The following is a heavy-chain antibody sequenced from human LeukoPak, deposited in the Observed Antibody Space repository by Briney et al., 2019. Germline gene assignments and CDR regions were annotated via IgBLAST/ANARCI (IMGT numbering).Heavy chain of an antibody. D-gene: IGHD6-19*01. Sequence: KPSETLSLTCTASGGSISTYYWSWIRQPPGKGLEWIGYIYYSGTTNYNPSLKSRVTISVDTSKNQFSLKLSSVTAADTAVYYCARLRYSSGQDYWGQGTLVTVSS. CDR1: GGSISTYY. CDR2: IYYSGTT. J-gene: IGHJ4*02. V-gene: IGHV4-59*01. CDR3: ARLRYSSGQDY.